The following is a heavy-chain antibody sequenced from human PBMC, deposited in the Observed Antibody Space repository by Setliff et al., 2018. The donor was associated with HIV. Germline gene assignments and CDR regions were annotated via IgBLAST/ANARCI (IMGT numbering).Heavy chain of an antibody. J-gene: IGHJ4*02. CDR1: GYTFTSYS. CDR3: ARDGGGSGWSLGEFDF. Sequence: GASVKVSCKASGYTFTSYSMHWVRQAPGQRLEWMGWLRTGTGDTSYSEKFQGRLTITRDTSANTAYMELSNLRSEDTATYYCARDGGGSGWSLGEFDFWGQGTLVTVSS. D-gene: IGHD6-19*01. CDR2: LRTGTGDT. V-gene: IGHV1-3*04.